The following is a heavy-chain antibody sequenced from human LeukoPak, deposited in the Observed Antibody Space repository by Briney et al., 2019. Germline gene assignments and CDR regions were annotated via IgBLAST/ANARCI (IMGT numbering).Heavy chain of an antibody. V-gene: IGHV1-8*01. CDR3: AAATIFGVVIAGPFGY. J-gene: IGHJ4*02. Sequence: GASVKVSCKASGYTFTSYDINWVRQATGQGLEWMGWMNPNSGNTGYAQKFQGRVTMTRNTSISTTYMELSSLRSEDTAVYYCAAATIFGVVIAGPFGYWGQGTLVTVSS. CDR2: MNPNSGNT. CDR1: GYTFTSYD. D-gene: IGHD3-3*01.